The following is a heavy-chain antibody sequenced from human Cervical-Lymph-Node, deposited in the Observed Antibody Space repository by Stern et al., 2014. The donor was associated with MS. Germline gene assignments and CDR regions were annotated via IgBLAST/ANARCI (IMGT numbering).Heavy chain of an antibody. Sequence: QVTLRESGPTLVKPTETLTLTCTVSGFSLTTNEVGVGWIRQPPGKALEWLGILYWDDDDRYTPSLKSRLTITRDTSENQVVLSMTNVGPEDTATYYCAHSLGAVTGYYSGMDVWGHGTTVTVSS. CDR3: AHSLGAVTGYYSGMDV. CDR1: GFSLTTNEVG. CDR2: LYWDDDD. D-gene: IGHD4-17*01. V-gene: IGHV2-5*02. J-gene: IGHJ6*02.